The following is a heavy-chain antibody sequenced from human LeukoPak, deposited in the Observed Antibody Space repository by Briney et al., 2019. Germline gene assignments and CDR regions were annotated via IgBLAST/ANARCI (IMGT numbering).Heavy chain of an antibody. Sequence: PSETLSLTCTVSGVSISSGSYYWSWIRQPAGKGLEWIGRIYTSGSTNYNPSLKSRVTISVDTSKNQFSLKLSSVTAADTAVYYRARSDGLLHWFDPWGQGTLVTVSS. CDR1: GVSISSGSYY. D-gene: IGHD2-15*01. V-gene: IGHV4-61*02. CDR3: ARSDGLLHWFDP. J-gene: IGHJ5*02. CDR2: IYTSGST.